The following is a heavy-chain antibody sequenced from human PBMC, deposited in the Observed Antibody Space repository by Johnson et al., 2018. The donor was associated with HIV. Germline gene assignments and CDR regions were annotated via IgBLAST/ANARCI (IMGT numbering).Heavy chain of an antibody. V-gene: IGHV3-9*01. CDR3: TTDPHITIFGVVIIPDAFDI. CDR1: GFTFDDYA. J-gene: IGHJ3*02. Sequence: VQLVESGGGLVQPGGSLRLSCAASGFTFDDYAMHWVRQAPGKGLEWVSGISWNSGSIGYADSVKGRFTISRDNAKNSLYLQMNSLRAEDTAVYYCTTDPHITIFGVVIIPDAFDIWGQGTMVTVSS. CDR2: ISWNSGSI. D-gene: IGHD3-3*01.